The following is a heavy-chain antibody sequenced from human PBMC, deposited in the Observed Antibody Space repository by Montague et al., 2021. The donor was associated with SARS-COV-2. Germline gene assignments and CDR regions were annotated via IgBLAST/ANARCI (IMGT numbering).Heavy chain of an antibody. CDR3: ARLGVVPSPRTFDP. Sequence: SETLSLTCEVSGASISSNNWWIWVRQSPGKGLEWIGETYHGGSTNYNPSLRSRVTISVDKSKNQFSLKVNSVSAADTAVYYCARLGVVPSPRTFDPWGQGTLVTVSS. D-gene: IGHD3-10*01. CDR1: GASISSNNW. V-gene: IGHV4-4*02. J-gene: IGHJ5*02. CDR2: TYHGGST.